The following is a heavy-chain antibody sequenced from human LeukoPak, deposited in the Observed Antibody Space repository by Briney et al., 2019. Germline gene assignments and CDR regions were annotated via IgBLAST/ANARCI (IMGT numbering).Heavy chain of an antibody. Sequence: GGSLRLSCAASGFTFSSYAMSWVRQAPGKGLEWVSAISGSGGSTHYADSVKGRFTISRDNSKNTLYLQMNSLRAEDTAVYYCAKVEDDFHYYYGMDVWGQGTTVTVSS. CDR2: ISGSGGST. J-gene: IGHJ6*02. D-gene: IGHD3-3*01. CDR3: AKVEDDFHYYYGMDV. CDR1: GFTFSSYA. V-gene: IGHV3-23*01.